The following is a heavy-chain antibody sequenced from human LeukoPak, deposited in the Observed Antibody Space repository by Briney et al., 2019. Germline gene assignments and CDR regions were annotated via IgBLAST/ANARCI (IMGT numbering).Heavy chain of an antibody. CDR1: GGSTTTTNW. J-gene: IGHJ4*02. V-gene: IGHV4-4*02. Sequence: SETLSLTCAVSGGSTTTTNWWSWVRQPPGKGLEWIGEVHLSGATNYNPSLESRVSMSIDKSKNHLSLEVTSVTAADTAIYYCTRESGAFSPFGFWGQGTLLTVSS. CDR3: TRESGAFSPFGF. D-gene: IGHD1-26*01. CDR2: VHLSGAT.